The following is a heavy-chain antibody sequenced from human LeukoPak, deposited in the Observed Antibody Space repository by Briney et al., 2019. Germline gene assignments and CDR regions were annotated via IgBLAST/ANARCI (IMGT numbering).Heavy chain of an antibody. Sequence: PSETLSLTCTVSGGSISNYYWSWIRQPPGKRLEWIGYIFYNGITTYNPSLKSRVTISFDTSRKQFSLKLNSVTAADTAVYYCARHAAAATNIWFDPWGQGTRVTVSS. J-gene: IGHJ5*02. V-gene: IGHV4-59*08. D-gene: IGHD2-2*01. CDR3: ARHAAAATNIWFDP. CDR1: GGSISNYY. CDR2: IFYNGIT.